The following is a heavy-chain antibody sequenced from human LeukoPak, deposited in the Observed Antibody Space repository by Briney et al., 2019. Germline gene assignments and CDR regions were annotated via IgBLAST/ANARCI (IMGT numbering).Heavy chain of an antibody. V-gene: IGHV4-34*01. CDR2: INHSGST. CDR3: ARDRIAVAGDLDY. Sequence: PSETLSLTCAVYGGSFSGYYWSWIRQPPGKGLEWIGEINHSGSTNYNPSLKSRVTISVDTSKNQFSLKLSSVTAADTAVYYCARDRIAVAGDLDYWGQGTLVTVSS. CDR1: GGSFSGYY. D-gene: IGHD6-19*01. J-gene: IGHJ4*02.